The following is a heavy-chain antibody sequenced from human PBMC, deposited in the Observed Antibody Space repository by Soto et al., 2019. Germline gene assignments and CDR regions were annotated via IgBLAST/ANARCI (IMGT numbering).Heavy chain of an antibody. D-gene: IGHD2-2*02. Sequence: EVQLVESGGGLVKPGGSLRLSCAASGFTFSSYCMNWVRQAPGKGLEWVSSISSSSSYIYYADSGKGRFTISRDNAKNSLYLQMNRLRAEDTDVSYCAVDGCSSTSCYRDYWGQGTLVTVSS. CDR3: AVDGCSSTSCYRDY. CDR1: GFTFSSYC. V-gene: IGHV3-21*01. J-gene: IGHJ4*02. CDR2: ISSSSSYI.